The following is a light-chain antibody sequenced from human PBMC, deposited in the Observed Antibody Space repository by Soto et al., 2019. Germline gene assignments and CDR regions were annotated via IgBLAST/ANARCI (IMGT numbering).Light chain of an antibody. Sequence: QSALTQPASVSGSPGQSITISCTGTSSDVGPYNYVSWYQHHPGKAPKLLIYEVTKRPSGVSNRFSGSKSGNTASLTISGLQAEDEADYYCSSYTSSSTLVFGTGTKLTV. V-gene: IGLV2-14*01. J-gene: IGLJ1*01. CDR2: EVT. CDR1: SSDVGPYNY. CDR3: SSYTSSSTLV.